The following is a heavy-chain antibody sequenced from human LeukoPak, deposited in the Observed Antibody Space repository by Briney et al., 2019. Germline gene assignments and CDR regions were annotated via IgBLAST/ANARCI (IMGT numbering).Heavy chain of an antibody. CDR1: GFTFSSYG. Sequence: GRSLRHSCAASGFTFSSYGMHWVRQAPGKGLEWVAVIWYDGSNKYYADSVKGRFTISRDNSKNTLYLQMNSLRAEDTAVYYCARAWQQQLVQDVADYWGQGTLVTVSS. J-gene: IGHJ4*02. CDR3: ARAWQQQLVQDVADY. V-gene: IGHV3-33*01. CDR2: IWYDGSNK. D-gene: IGHD6-13*01.